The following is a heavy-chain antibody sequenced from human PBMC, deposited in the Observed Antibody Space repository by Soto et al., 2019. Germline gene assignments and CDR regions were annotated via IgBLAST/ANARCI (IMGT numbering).Heavy chain of an antibody. Sequence: GRQLCDATPGLTLTCAFSGFSLSTTGMWVGWMRQLPGSALACLALMDLDDDKYYNTSLKTRLTISKDTSKHQVVLTMINMAPGDTATYFCARVQPQLGFDPWGHGTLVTVSS. D-gene: IGHD6-13*01. V-gene: IGHV2-70*01. CDR2: MDLDDDK. CDR3: ARVQPQLGFDP. J-gene: IGHJ5*02. CDR1: GFSLSTTGMW.